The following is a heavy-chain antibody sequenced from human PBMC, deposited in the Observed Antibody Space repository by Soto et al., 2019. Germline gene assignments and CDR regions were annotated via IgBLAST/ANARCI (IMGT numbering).Heavy chain of an antibody. Sequence: SETLSLTCAVSGVSISSGNWWTWVRQSPQRGLEYIGEIFHDGTANYYPSFERRVAISVDTSKNQFSLKLTSVTAADTAIYFCARLVYDTRLNYMYFDFWGQGTRVTVSS. V-gene: IGHV4-4*02. CDR1: GVSISSGNW. CDR2: IFHDGTA. J-gene: IGHJ4*02. D-gene: IGHD3-10*01. CDR3: ARLVYDTRLNYMYFDF.